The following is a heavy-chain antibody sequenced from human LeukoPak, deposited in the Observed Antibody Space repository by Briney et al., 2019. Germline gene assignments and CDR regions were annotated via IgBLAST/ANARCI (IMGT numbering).Heavy chain of an antibody. D-gene: IGHD3-22*01. CDR2: VYSGDRT. J-gene: IGHJ3*02. CDR3: ARAPDGYEAFDI. V-gene: IGHV3-66*01. Sequence: GGSLRLSCAASGFTVNGNYMSWVRQAPGKGLEWVSVVYSGDRTYYADSVKGRFTTSRDNSKNTLYLQMNSLRAEDTAVYYCARAPDGYEAFDIWGQGTMVTVSS. CDR1: GFTVNGNY.